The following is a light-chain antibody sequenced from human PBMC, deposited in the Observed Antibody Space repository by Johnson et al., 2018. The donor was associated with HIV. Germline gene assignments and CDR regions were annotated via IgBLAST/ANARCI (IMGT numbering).Light chain of an antibody. CDR3: GTWDSSLSAALEV. J-gene: IGLJ1*01. Sequence: QSVLTQPPSVSAAPGQKVTISCSGSSSNIGNNYVSWYQQLPGTAPKLLIYDNNKRPSGIPDRFSGSKSGTSATLGITGLQTGDEADYYCGTWDSSLSAALEVFGTGTKVTFL. CDR1: SSNIGNNY. V-gene: IGLV1-51*01. CDR2: DNN.